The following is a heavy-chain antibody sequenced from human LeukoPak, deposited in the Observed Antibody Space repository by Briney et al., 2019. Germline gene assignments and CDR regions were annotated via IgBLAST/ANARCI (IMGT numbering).Heavy chain of an antibody. D-gene: IGHD2-2*01. J-gene: IGHJ6*02. CDR2: ISSSGSTI. CDR3: ARDYCSSTSCYLYYYYGMDA. Sequence: HPGGSLRLSCAASGFTFSSYEMNWVRQAPGKGLEWVSYISSSGSTIYYADSVKGRFTISRDNAKNSLYLQMNSLRAEDTAVYYCARDYCSSTSCYLYYYYGMDAWGQGTTVTVSS. CDR1: GFTFSSYE. V-gene: IGHV3-48*03.